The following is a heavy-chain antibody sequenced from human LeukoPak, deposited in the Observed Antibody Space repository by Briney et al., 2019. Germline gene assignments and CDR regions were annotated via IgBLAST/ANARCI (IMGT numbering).Heavy chain of an antibody. J-gene: IGHJ4*02. V-gene: IGHV3-73*01. CDR3: TGSLDSSSSPREL. D-gene: IGHD6-6*01. Sequence: TGGSLRLSCAASGFTFSGSAMHWVRQASRNGLEWVGRIRSKANSYATAYAASVKGRFTISRDDSKNTAYLQMNSLKTEDTAVYYCTGSLDSSSSPRELGGQGTLVTVSS. CDR2: IRSKANSYAT. CDR1: GFTFSGSA.